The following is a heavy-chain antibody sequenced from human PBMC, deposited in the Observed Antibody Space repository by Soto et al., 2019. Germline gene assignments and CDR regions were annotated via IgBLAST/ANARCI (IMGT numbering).Heavy chain of an antibody. CDR2: INHSGST. CDR1: GGSFSGYY. Sequence: SETLSLTCAVYGGSFSGYYWSWIRQPPGKGLEWIGEINHSGSTNYNPSLKSRVTISVDTSKNQFSLKLSSVTAADTAVYYCARGRFRIAAAGTRPFDYWGQGTLVTVSS. V-gene: IGHV4-34*01. CDR3: ARGRFRIAAAGTRPFDY. J-gene: IGHJ4*02. D-gene: IGHD6-13*01.